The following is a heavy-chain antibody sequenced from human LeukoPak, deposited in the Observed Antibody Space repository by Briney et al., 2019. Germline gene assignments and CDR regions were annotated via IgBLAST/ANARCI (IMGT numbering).Heavy chain of an antibody. J-gene: IGHJ4*02. V-gene: IGHV4-61*02. CDR3: ARRQEGHDY. Sequence: SETLSLTCAVSGVSISNTFNYWTWLRQPAGKGLEWIGRIYTTGSTYYNPSLKSRVTISLDTARNQFSLKVSSVTAADTAVYYCARRQEGHDYWGEGTLVTVSS. CDR1: GVSISNTFNY. CDR2: IYTTGST.